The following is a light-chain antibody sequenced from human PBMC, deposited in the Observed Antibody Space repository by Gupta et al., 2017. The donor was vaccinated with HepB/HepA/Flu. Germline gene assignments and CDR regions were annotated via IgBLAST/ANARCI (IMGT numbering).Light chain of an antibody. CDR3: QQRSNWPLT. Sequence: ETVLTQSPATLSLSPGERATLSCRASQSVSSYLAWYQQKPGQAPRLLIYDASNRATGIPARFSGSGSGTDFTLTISSLEPEDVAVYYCQQRSNWPLTFGGGTKVEIK. J-gene: IGKJ4*01. V-gene: IGKV3-11*01. CDR2: DAS. CDR1: QSVSSY.